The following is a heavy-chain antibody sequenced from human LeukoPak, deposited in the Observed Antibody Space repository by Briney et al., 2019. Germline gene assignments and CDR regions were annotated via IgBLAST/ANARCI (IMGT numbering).Heavy chain of an antibody. D-gene: IGHD3-3*01. CDR1: GFTLRSYS. CDR2: ISLSSSYI. CDR3: ARDVLRFLEWSLGAFDI. V-gene: IGHV3-21*01. Sequence: GGSLRLSCAASGFTLRSYSMNWVRQAPGMGLEWVASISLSSSYIDYADSVKGRFSISRDNAKNSLYLQMNSLRAEDTAVYYCARDVLRFLEWSLGAFDIWGQGTMVTVSS. J-gene: IGHJ3*02.